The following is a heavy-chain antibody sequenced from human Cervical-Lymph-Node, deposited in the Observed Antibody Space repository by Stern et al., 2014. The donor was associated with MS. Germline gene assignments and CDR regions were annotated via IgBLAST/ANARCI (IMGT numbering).Heavy chain of an antibody. J-gene: IGHJ3*02. CDR3: ARGRRSSAWSPPDAFDI. V-gene: IGHV1-2*04. D-gene: IGHD6-19*01. CDR2: IHPNSGGT. CDR1: GYTFTDYY. Sequence: QLLQSGAEVKKPGASVKVSCQASGYTFTDYYMHWVPQAPGQGLEWLGLIHPNSGGTNYAQKFQGWVTMTRDTSLSTAYMDLSRLRSDDTAVYYCARGRRSSAWSPPDAFDIWGQGTMVTVSS.